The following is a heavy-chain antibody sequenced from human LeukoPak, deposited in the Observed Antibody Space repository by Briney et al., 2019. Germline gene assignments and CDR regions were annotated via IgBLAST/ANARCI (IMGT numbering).Heavy chain of an antibody. CDR1: GGSIRSSRYY. CDR3: ARHPPYYYDSSGYYFDP. Sequence: SETLSLTCTVSGGSIRSSRYYWGWIRQPPGKGLEWIGSIYYSGSTYYYPSLKSRVTISVDTSKNQFSLRLSSVTAADTAVYYCARHPPYYYDSSGYYFDPWGQGTLVTVSS. CDR2: IYYSGST. D-gene: IGHD3-22*01. J-gene: IGHJ5*02. V-gene: IGHV4-39*07.